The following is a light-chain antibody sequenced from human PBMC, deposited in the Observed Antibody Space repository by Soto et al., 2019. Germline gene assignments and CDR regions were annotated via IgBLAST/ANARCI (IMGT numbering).Light chain of an antibody. J-gene: IGLJ1*01. CDR3: ISYTSSSSPYV. CDR1: NNDVGGYNY. Sequence: QSVLAQPASVSGSPGQSSTISCTVTNNDVGGYNYVSWYQQHPGKAPKLMIYEVSNRPLGVSNRFSGSKSGNTASLTIFGLQAEDEADYFCISYTSSSSPYVFGTGTKVTVL. V-gene: IGLV2-14*01. CDR2: EVS.